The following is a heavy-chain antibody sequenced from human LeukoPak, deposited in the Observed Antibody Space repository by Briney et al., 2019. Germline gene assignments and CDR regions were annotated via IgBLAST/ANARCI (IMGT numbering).Heavy chain of an antibody. D-gene: IGHD5-18*01. V-gene: IGHV3-7*01. CDR2: IKQDGSEK. CDR1: KFTFSNYW. Sequence: PGGSLRLSCASSKFTFSNYWMSWVRQAPGKGLEWVAIIKQDGSEKYYVDSVRGRFTISRDNAKNSLYLQMNSLRAEDTAVYYCAREDTGMASYWGQGSLVTVSS. CDR3: AREDTGMASY. J-gene: IGHJ4*02.